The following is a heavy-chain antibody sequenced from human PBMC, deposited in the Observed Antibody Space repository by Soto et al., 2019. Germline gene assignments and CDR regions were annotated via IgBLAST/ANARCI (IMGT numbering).Heavy chain of an antibody. D-gene: IGHD2-2*01. CDR2: ISAYNGNT. CDR3: ARAVVVPAAMIYYYYYMDV. V-gene: IGHV1-18*01. CDR1: GYTFTSYG. J-gene: IGHJ6*03. Sequence: GASVKVSCKASGYTFTSYGISWVRQAPGQGLEWMGWISAYNGNTNYAQKLQGRVTMTTDTSTSTAYMELRSLRSDDTAVYYCARAVVVPAAMIYYYYYMDVWGKGTTVTVSS.